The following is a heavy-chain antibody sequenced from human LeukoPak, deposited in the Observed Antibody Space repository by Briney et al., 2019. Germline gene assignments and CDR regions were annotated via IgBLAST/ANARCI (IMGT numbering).Heavy chain of an antibody. CDR1: GFIVSNNY. D-gene: IGHD3-16*01. Sequence: GGSLRLSCVASGFIVSNNYMSWVRQAPGKGLEWVSVLYNAGSTYYADSVKGRFTISRDNSKNTLYLQMYSLRAEDTAVYYCAKGGDYYYYGMDVWGQGTTVTVSS. V-gene: IGHV3-53*01. J-gene: IGHJ6*02. CDR2: LYNAGST. CDR3: AKGGDYYYYGMDV.